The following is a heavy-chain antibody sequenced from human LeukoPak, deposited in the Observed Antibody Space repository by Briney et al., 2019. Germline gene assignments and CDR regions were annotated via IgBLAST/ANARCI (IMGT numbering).Heavy chain of an antibody. Sequence: GGSLRLSCAASGFTFSSYGMNWVRQAPGKGLEWVSYISSSGSTIYYADSVKGRFTISRDNAKNSLYLQMNSLRAEDTAVYYCARDASSGWTRYWGQGTLVTVSS. CDR1: GFTFSSYG. J-gene: IGHJ4*02. CDR3: ARDASSGWTRY. D-gene: IGHD6-19*01. V-gene: IGHV3-48*03. CDR2: ISSSGSTI.